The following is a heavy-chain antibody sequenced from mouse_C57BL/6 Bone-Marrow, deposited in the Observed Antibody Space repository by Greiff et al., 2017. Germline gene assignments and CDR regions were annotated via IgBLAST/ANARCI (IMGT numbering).Heavy chain of an antibody. J-gene: IGHJ4*01. D-gene: IGHD2-5*01. CDR1: EYEFPSHD. CDR3: ARNYSNYEREFYYAMDY. V-gene: IGHV5-2*01. Sequence: EVKLVESGGGLVQPGESLKLSCESNEYEFPSHDMSWVRKTPEKRLELVAAINSDGGSTYYPDTMERRFIISRDNTKKTLYLQMSSLRSEDTALYYCARNYSNYEREFYYAMDYWGQGTSVTVSS. CDR2: INSDGGST.